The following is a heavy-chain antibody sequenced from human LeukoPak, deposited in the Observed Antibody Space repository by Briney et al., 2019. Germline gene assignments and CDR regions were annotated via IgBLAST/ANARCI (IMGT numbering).Heavy chain of an antibody. V-gene: IGHV1-58*02. D-gene: IGHD3-22*01. Sequence: SVKVSCKASGFTFTRSAMQWVRQARGQRLEWIGWIVVGSGNTNYAQKFQERVTITRDMSTSTAYMELSSLRSEDTAVYYCAVNYYYDSRLLDYWGQGTLVTVSS. CDR1: GFTFTRSA. J-gene: IGHJ4*02. CDR2: IVVGSGNT. CDR3: AVNYYYDSRLLDY.